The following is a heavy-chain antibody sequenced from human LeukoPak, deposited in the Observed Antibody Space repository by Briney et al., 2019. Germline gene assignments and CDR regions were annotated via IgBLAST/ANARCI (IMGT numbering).Heavy chain of an antibody. J-gene: IGHJ4*02. D-gene: IGHD6-19*01. Sequence: SETLSLTCTDSGGSISSYYWSWIRQPPGKGLEWIGYIYYSGSTNYNPSLKSRVTISVDTSKNQFSLKLSSVTAADTAVYYCARGPRSSGWYILDYWGQGTLVTVSS. CDR2: IYYSGST. CDR1: GGSISSYY. CDR3: ARGPRSSGWYILDY. V-gene: IGHV4-59*01.